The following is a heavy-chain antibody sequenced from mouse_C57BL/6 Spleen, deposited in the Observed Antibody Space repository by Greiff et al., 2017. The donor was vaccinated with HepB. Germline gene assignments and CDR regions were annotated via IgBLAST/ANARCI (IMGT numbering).Heavy chain of an antibody. V-gene: IGHV7-1*01. J-gene: IGHJ4*01. CDR2: SRNKATDYTT. D-gene: IGHD3-1*01. Sequence: EVKVVESGGGLVQSGRSLRLSCATSGFTFSDFYMEWVRQAPGKGLEWIAASRNKATDYTTEYSASVKGRFIVSRYTSQSILYLQMNALRADDTAIYYWARDAGYSDAMDNWGQVTSVTVSS. CDR3: ARDAGYSDAMDN. CDR1: GFTFSDFY.